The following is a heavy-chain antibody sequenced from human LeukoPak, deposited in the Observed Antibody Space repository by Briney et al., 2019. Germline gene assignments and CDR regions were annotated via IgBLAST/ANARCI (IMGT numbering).Heavy chain of an antibody. CDR3: ARVHWNDAY. V-gene: IGHV4-59*12. D-gene: IGHD1-1*01. CDR2: FYYSGST. CDR1: GGSISSYY. Sequence: KPSETLSLTCTVSGGSISSYYWSWIRQPPGKGLEWIGFFYYSGSTNYNPSLKSRVSISVDTSKNQFSLKLSSVTAADTAVYYCARVHWNDAYWGQGTLVTVSS. J-gene: IGHJ4*02.